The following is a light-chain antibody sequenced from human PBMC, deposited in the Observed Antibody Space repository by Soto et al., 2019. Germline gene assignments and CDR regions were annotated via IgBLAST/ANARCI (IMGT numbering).Light chain of an antibody. J-gene: IGKJ2*01. CDR2: TTS. Sequence: DIQMTQSPSSLSASVGDRVTITCRASQSISSYLNWYQQKPGKAPKLLIYTTSSLQSGVPSRFSGSGSGTDFTLTIRSLQPEDFATYYCQQSYSSPHTCGQGTKLDIK. V-gene: IGKV1-39*01. CDR3: QQSYSSPHT. CDR1: QSISSY.